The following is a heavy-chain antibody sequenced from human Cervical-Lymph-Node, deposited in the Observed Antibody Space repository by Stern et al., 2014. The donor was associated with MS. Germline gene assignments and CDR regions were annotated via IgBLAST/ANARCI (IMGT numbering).Heavy chain of an antibody. CDR2: ISAYNVNT. V-gene: IGHV1-18*01. CDR1: GFALTSAG. D-gene: IGHD5-24*01. J-gene: IGHJ4*02. Sequence: VQLVQSGAELKKPGASVKVSCKASGFALTSAGISWVRQAPGPGLEWMGWISAYNVNTNYAQRFQDRVNMTTDTSTSTAYMELRSLRSDDTAVYYCARHSIKGYNCFDIWGQGTLVTVSS. CDR3: ARHSIKGYNCFDI.